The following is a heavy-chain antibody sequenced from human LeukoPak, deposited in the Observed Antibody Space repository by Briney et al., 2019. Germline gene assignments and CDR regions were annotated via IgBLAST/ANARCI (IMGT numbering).Heavy chain of an antibody. CDR3: ARDGGEQLVYHWFDP. V-gene: IGHV4-30-4*01. CDR1: GGSISSGDYY. CDR2: IYYSGST. J-gene: IGHJ5*02. Sequence: PSETLSLTCTVSGGSISSGDYYWSWIRQPPGKGLEWIGYIYYSGSTYYNPSLKSRVTISVDTSKNQFSLKLSSVTAADTAVYYCARDGGEQLVYHWFDPWGQGTLVTVSS. D-gene: IGHD6-13*01.